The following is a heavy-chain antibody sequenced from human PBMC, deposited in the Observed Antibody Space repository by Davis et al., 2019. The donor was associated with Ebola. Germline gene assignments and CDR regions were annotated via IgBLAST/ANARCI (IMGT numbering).Heavy chain of an antibody. CDR2: IIPVSSTI. V-gene: IGHV1-69*13. Sequence: SVKVSCKASGGTFSGNGVIWVRQAPGQGLEWLGGIIPVSSTIKHAPKFQGRVAITADESTGTAYLYLSSLTFDDTAVYYCVRDYSGSFYGWFDPWGQGTLVTVSS. CDR3: VRDYSGSFYGWFDP. CDR1: GGTFSGNG. D-gene: IGHD1-26*01. J-gene: IGHJ5*02.